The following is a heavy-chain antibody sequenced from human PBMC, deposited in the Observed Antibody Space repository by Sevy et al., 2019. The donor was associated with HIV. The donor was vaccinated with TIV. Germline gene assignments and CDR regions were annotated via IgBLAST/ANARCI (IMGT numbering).Heavy chain of an antibody. V-gene: IGHV1-18*01. CDR1: GYTFTSYG. CDR3: ARDRVGGSSSSWDRIDAFDI. J-gene: IGHJ3*02. CDR2: ISAYNGNT. Sequence: ASVKVSCKASGYTFTSYGISWVRQAPGQGLEWMGWISAYNGNTNYAQKLQGRVTMTTDTSTSTAYMELRSLRSDGTAVYYCARDRVGGSSSSWDRIDAFDIWGQWTMVNASS. D-gene: IGHD6-13*01.